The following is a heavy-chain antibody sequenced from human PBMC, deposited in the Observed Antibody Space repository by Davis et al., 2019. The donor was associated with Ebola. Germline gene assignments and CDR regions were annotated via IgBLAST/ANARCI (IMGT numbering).Heavy chain of an antibody. D-gene: IGHD2/OR15-2a*01. J-gene: IGHJ4*02. CDR3: ARDRAGNYFRLIDH. V-gene: IGHV3-23*01. CDR1: GFTFSNFA. Sequence: GESLKISCAASGFTFSNFAMSWVRQAPGGGLEWVAGISATGVDKKYADSVGGRFSISRDDSKNTLYLQINSLRAEDTAVYYCARDRAGNYFRLIDHWGQGTLVTVSS. CDR2: ISATGVDK.